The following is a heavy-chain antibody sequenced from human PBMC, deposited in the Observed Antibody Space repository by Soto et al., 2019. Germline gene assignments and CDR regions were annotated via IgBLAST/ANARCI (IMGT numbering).Heavy chain of an antibody. V-gene: IGHV3-48*01. J-gene: IGHJ1*01. CDR3: ARGAYYYDRSGLSY. CDR2: MSSSSSTI. CDR1: GFTFSSYS. D-gene: IGHD3-22*01. Sequence: EVQLVESGGGLVQPGGSLRLSCAASGFTFSSYSMNWVRQAPGKGLEWVSYMSSSSSTIYYADSVKGRCTISRDNAKSTPYLQMNSPRAEDTAVYDWARGAYYYDRSGLSYWGQGTLVTVSS.